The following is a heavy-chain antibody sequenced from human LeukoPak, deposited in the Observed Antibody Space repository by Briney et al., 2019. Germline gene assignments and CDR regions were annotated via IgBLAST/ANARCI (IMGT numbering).Heavy chain of an antibody. CDR2: IGIRGDT. Sequence: GGSLRVSCAASGFTFTDYDMHWVRQVTGKGLEWVSAIGIRGDTHYSGSVKGRFTISRENAESSLYLQMNSLRAEDTAVYYCARGGIQVSGIDEFDYWGQGTLVTVSS. CDR3: ARGGIQVSGIDEFDY. CDR1: GFTFTDYD. V-gene: IGHV3-13*01. J-gene: IGHJ4*02. D-gene: IGHD6-19*01.